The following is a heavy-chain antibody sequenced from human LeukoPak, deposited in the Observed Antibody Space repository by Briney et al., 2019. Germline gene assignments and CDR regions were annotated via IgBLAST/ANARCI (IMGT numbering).Heavy chain of an antibody. CDR2: ITKSGSST. D-gene: IGHD4-17*01. V-gene: IGHV3-23*01. J-gene: IGHJ4*02. CDR1: GFTLTNYA. CDR3: ARREPTVTTPYQDYFDY. Sequence: PGGSLRLSCAVSGFTLTNYAMCWDSQAPGRGRGWVSAITKSGSSTYYADSVKGQITISRDNSKNTLYLQINSLRAEDTAVYYCARREPTVTTPYQDYFDYWGQGTLVTVSS.